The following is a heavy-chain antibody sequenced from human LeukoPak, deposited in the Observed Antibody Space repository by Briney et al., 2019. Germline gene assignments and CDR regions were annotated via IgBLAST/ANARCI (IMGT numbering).Heavy chain of an antibody. D-gene: IGHD2-21*02. V-gene: IGHV1-69*05. CDR1: GGTFSSYA. CDR2: IIPIFGTA. J-gene: IGHJ4*02. CDR3: ARDRGHSGYDWGGCGGDCYSLGY. Sequence: SVKVSCKASGGTFSSYAISWVRQAPGQGLEWMGRIIPIFGTANYAQKFQGRVTITTDESTSTAYMELSSLRSEDTAVYYCARDRGHSGYDWGGCGGDCYSLGYWGQGTLVTVSS.